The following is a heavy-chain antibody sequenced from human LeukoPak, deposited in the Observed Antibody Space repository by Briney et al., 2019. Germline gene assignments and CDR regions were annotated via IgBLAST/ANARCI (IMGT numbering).Heavy chain of an antibody. CDR2: INAGNGNT. CDR3: ARETMVAPSSTIWRGHNWFDP. J-gene: IGHJ5*02. V-gene: IGHV1-3*01. D-gene: IGHD5/OR15-5a*01. Sequence: ASVKVSCKASGYTFTSYAMHWVRQAPGQRLEWMGWINAGNGNTKYSQKFQGRVTITRDTSASTAYMELSSLRSEDTAVYYCARETMVAPSSTIWRGHNWFDPWGQGTLVTVSS. CDR1: GYTFTSYA.